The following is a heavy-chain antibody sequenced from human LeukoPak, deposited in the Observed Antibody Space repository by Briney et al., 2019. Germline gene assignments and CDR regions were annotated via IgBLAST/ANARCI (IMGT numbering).Heavy chain of an antibody. Sequence: GGSLRLSCAASGFTFSSYAMSWVRQAPGKGLEWVSAISSNGGGTYYADSVKGRFTISRDTPKSTLYLQMNTLRAEDTAVYYCEKGICTSANSYIRNVMDVGAKGTTVPV. CDR3: EKGICTSANSYIRNVMDV. V-gene: IGHV3-23*01. CDR2: ISSNGGGT. D-gene: IGHD2-2*02. CDR1: GFTFSSYA. J-gene: IGHJ6*04.